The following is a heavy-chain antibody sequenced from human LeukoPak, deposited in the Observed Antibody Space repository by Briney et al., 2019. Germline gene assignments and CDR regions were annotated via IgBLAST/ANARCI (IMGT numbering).Heavy chain of an antibody. D-gene: IGHD3-10*01. Sequence: GESLKISCKNSGYTFTTYWIGWVRQMPGKGLEWMGIIYPGGSDTRYSPSFQGQVTISADKSISTVYLQWSSLKASDTAMYYCARTRYYGSSYNYMDVWGKGTTVTVSS. CDR2: IYPGGSDT. V-gene: IGHV5-51*01. CDR1: GYTFTTYW. CDR3: ARTRYYGSSYNYMDV. J-gene: IGHJ6*03.